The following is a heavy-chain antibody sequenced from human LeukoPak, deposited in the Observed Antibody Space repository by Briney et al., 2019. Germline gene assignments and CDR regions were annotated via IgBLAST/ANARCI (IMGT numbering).Heavy chain of an antibody. CDR3: ARENPSGYCSSTSCYNVAVAHFDY. V-gene: IGHV4-39*07. CDR2: IYYSGST. J-gene: IGHJ4*02. Sequence: PSETLSLTCTVSGGSISSSSYYWGWIRQPPGKGLEWIGSIYYSGSTYYNPSLKSRVTISVDTSKNQFSLKLSSVTAADTAVYYCARENPSGYCSSTSCYNVAVAHFDYWGQGTLVTVSS. CDR1: GGSISSSSYY. D-gene: IGHD2-2*02.